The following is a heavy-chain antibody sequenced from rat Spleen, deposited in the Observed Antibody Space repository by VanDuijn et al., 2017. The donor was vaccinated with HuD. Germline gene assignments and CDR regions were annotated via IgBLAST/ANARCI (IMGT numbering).Heavy chain of an antibody. D-gene: IGHD1-12*02. Sequence: EVQVLESGGGLVQPGRSLKLSCAASGFTFSDYYMAWVRQAPKKGLEWVASISYEGSSTYYGDSVKGRFTISRDNAKSTLYLQMNSLRSEDTATYYCARQKFITMMVVITSDWYFDFWGPGTMVTVSS. V-gene: IGHV5-22*01. CDR2: ISYEGSST. CDR1: GFTFSDYY. CDR3: ARQKFITMMVVITSDWYFDF. J-gene: IGHJ1*01.